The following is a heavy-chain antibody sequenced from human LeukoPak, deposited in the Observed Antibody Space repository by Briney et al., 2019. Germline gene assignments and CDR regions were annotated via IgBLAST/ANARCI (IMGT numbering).Heavy chain of an antibody. CDR1: VGTFSSYA. Sequence: SVKVSCKASVGTFSSYAISWVRQAPGQGLEGMGGIIPIFGTANYAQKLQGRVTITADKSTSTAYMELSSLRSEDTAVYYCARGRPDIVVAMDVWGEGTTVTISS. D-gene: IGHD2-2*01. CDR3: ARGRPDIVVAMDV. V-gene: IGHV1-69*06. J-gene: IGHJ6*04. CDR2: IIPIFGTA.